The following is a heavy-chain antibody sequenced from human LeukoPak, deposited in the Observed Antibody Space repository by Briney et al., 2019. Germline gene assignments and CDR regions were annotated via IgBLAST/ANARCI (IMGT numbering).Heavy chain of an antibody. V-gene: IGHV6-1*01. Sequence: SQTLSLTSAISGDSVSIKSAAWNWIRQSPSRGLEWLRRTYYSSKWYNDYAVSVKSRITINPDTSNNQFSLQLSSVTPEDTAVYFCARTTFTTFVNWFDHWGQGTLVTVSS. J-gene: IGHJ5*02. CDR1: GDSVSIKSAA. CDR2: TYYSSKWYN. D-gene: IGHD1-1*01. CDR3: ARTTFTTFVNWFDH.